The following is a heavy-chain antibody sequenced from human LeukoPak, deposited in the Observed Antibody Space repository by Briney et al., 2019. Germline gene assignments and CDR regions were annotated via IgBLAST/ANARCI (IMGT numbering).Heavy chain of an antibody. V-gene: IGHV4-38-2*02. J-gene: IGHJ4*02. Sequence: SETLSLTCTVSGYSISNDYYWGWIRQSPGKGLEWIGSIYHSGSTYYNPSLKSRVTISVDASKNQFSLKLSSVTAADTAVYYCARGKSRGSHIDYWGQGTLVTVSS. CDR1: GYSISNDYY. D-gene: IGHD1-26*01. CDR2: IYHSGST. CDR3: ARGKSRGSHIDY.